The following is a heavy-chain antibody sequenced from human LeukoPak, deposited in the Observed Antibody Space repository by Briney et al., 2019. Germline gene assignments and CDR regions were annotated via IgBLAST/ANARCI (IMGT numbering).Heavy chain of an antibody. J-gene: IGHJ5*02. V-gene: IGHV1-24*01. Sequence: GASVKVSCKVSGYTLTELSMHWVRQAPGKGLEWMGGFDPEDGETIYAQKFQGRVTMTRNTSISTAYMELSSLRSEDTAVYYCAGLYDSSGYYNWFDPWGQGTLVTVSS. CDR1: GYTLTELS. D-gene: IGHD3-22*01. CDR3: AGLYDSSGYYNWFDP. CDR2: FDPEDGET.